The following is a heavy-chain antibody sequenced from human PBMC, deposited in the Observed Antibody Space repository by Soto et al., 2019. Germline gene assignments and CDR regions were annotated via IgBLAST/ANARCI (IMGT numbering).Heavy chain of an antibody. D-gene: IGHD3-22*01. V-gene: IGHV4-39*01. CDR1: GGSISSSSYY. J-gene: IGHJ4*02. CDR3: ARHAYYYDSSGYSLDY. Sequence: SETLSLTCTVSGGSISSSSYYWGWIRQPPGKGLEWIGSIYYSGSTYYNPSLKSRVAISVDTSKNQFSLKLSSVTAADTAVYYCARHAYYYDSSGYSLDYWGQGTLVTVSS. CDR2: IYYSGST.